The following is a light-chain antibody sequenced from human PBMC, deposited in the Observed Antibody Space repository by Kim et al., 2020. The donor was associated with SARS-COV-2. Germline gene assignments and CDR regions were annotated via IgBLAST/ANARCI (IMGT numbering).Light chain of an antibody. CDR2: VNSDGSH. Sequence: ASVKLNCTLSSGHSNYAVTWHQQQPEKGPRYLMKVNSDGSHSKGDGIPDRFSGSSSGAERYLTISSLQSEDEADYYCQTWGTGFWVFGGGTKLTVL. CDR3: QTWGTGFWV. CDR1: SGHSNYA. V-gene: IGLV4-69*01. J-gene: IGLJ3*02.